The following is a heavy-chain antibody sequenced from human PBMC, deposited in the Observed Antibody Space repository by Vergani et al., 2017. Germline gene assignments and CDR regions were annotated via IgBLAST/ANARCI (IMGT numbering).Heavy chain of an antibody. Sequence: QVQLVQSGAEVKKPGASVKVSCKASGYTFTSYYMHWVRQAPGQGLEWMGIINPSGGSTSYAQKFQGRVTMTRDTSTSTGYMELRSLRSDDTAVYYCARVHGDYAPPGDGRIGWGQGTLVTDSS. CDR1: GYTFTSYY. CDR3: ARVHGDYAPPGDGRIG. V-gene: IGHV1-46*01. J-gene: IGHJ4*02. CDR2: INPSGGST. D-gene: IGHD4-17*01.